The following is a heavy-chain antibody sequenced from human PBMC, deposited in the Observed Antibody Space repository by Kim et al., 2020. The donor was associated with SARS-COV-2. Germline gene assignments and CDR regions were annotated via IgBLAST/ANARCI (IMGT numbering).Heavy chain of an antibody. V-gene: IGHV3-30*03. J-gene: IGHJ4*02. D-gene: IGHD1-26*01. CDR3: ASEVEELEKGSYSDY. Sequence: DSVKGRFTISRDNSQNALYLQMNSLRAEDTAVYYCASEVEELEKGSYSDYWGQGTLVTVSS.